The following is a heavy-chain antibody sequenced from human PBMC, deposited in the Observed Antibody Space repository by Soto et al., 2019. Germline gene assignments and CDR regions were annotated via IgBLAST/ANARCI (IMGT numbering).Heavy chain of an antibody. CDR2: IYYSGST. V-gene: IGHV4-30-4*01. CDR1: GGSISSGDYY. D-gene: IGHD4-17*01. J-gene: IGHJ3*02. Sequence: SETLSLTCTVSGGSISSGDYYWSWIRQPPGKGLEWIGYIYYSGSTYYNPSLKSRVTIPVDTSRSQFSLRLTSVTAADTAVYYCARDNYGDYGGDAFDIWGQGTMVTVSS. CDR3: ARDNYGDYGGDAFDI.